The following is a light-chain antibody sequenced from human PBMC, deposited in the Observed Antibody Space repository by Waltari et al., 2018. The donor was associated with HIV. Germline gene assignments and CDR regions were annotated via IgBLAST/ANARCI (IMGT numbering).Light chain of an antibody. CDR2: NAS. J-gene: IGKJ1*01. Sequence: ELVLTQSPATLSVSPGETATVSCRASQSISSTYVAWYQQKPGQAPRLLIYNASTRPTGIPDRFNGSGSGTDFILTIRRLEPGDSAVYYCQQYGSSPRTFGEGTKVEIK. CDR1: QSISSTY. CDR3: QQYGSSPRT. V-gene: IGKV3-20*01.